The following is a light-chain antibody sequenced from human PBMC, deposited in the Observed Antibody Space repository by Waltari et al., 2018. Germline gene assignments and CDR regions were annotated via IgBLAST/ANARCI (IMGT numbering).Light chain of an antibody. V-gene: IGLV1-47*01. J-gene: IGLJ3*02. CDR2: RNN. CDR3: STWDDSLGGPV. Sequence: QPVLTQPPSASGTPGQRVTISCSGSSSNIGLNSIYWFQQLPGTAPKLPTYRNNQWPSGVPDRFSGYKSGTSASLASSGLQSEDEADYYCSTWDDSLGGPVFGGGTKLTVL. CDR1: SSNIGLNS.